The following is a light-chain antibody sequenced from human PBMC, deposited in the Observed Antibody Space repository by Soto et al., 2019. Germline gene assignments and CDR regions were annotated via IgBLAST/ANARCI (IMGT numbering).Light chain of an antibody. CDR3: CSCAGSSTVV. Sequence: QSALTQPASVSGSPGQSITISCTGTFSDVGSYNLVSWYQQHPGKAPKLMIYEDTNRSSGVSNRFSGSKSGYTASLTISGLHAEDEADYYCCSCAGSSTVVFGGGTKLTVL. CDR1: FSDVGSYNL. V-gene: IGLV2-23*01. J-gene: IGLJ2*01. CDR2: EDT.